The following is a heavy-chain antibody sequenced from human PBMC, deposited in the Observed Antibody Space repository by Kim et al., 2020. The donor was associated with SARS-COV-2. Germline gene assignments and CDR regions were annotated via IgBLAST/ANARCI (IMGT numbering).Heavy chain of an antibody. J-gene: IGHJ5*02. CDR3: ARYYYGSGSYHFWFDP. V-gene: IGHV3-53*01. D-gene: IGHD3-10*01. Sequence: GKGRFTISRDNSKNTLYLQMNSLRAEDTAVYYCARYYYGSGSYHFWFDPWGQGTLVTVSS.